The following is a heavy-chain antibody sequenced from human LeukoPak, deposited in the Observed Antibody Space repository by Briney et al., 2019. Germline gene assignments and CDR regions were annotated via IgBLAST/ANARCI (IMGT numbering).Heavy chain of an antibody. D-gene: IGHD3-3*01. CDR1: GYTFTAYY. CDR2: INPDSGDT. CDR3: AGLGTIFGVVITDY. J-gene: IGHJ4*02. V-gene: IGHV1-2*02. Sequence: ASVKVSCKSSGYTFTAYYIHWVRQAPGQGLEWMGWINPDSGDTNYAQKFQGRVTMTRDTSISTGYMELSSLTSDDTAVYYCAGLGTIFGVVITDYWGQGTLVTVSS.